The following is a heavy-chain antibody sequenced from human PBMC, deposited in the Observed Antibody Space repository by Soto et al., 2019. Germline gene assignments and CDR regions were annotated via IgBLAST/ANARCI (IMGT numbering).Heavy chain of an antibody. CDR2: INHSGST. CDR1: GGSFSGYY. V-gene: IGHV4-34*01. Sequence: QVQLQQWGAGLLKPSETLSLTCAVYGGSFSGYYWSWIRQPPGKGLEWIGEINHSGSTNYNPSLKSRVTISVDTSKNQFSLKLSSVTAADTAVYYCARGRYYYGSGSYSLYYYYGMDVWGQGTTVTVSS. D-gene: IGHD3-10*01. CDR3: ARGRYYYGSGSYSLYYYYGMDV. J-gene: IGHJ6*02.